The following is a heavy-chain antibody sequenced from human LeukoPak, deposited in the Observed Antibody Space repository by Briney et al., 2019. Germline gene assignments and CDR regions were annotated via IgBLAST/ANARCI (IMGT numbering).Heavy chain of an antibody. CDR3: ASPPDFWSGYRGPDAFDI. V-gene: IGHV1-69*05. CDR2: IIPIFGTA. CDR1: GGTFSSYA. Sequence: GSSVKVSCKASGGTFSSYAISWVRQAPGQGLEWMGGIIPIFGTANYAQKFQGRVTITTDESTSTAYMELSSLRSEDTAVYYCASPPDFWSGYRGPDAFDIWGQGTMVTVSS. D-gene: IGHD3-3*01. J-gene: IGHJ3*02.